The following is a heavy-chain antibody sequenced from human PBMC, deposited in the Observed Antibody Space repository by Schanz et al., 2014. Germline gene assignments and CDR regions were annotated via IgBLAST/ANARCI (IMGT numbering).Heavy chain of an antibody. CDR1: GGTFSRLT. CDR3: ATLDYADSVS. Sequence: QGQLVQSGPDVKKPGSSVRVSCKASGGTFSRLTFSWVRQAPGQGLEWMGRVIPILGVTHYAQKFQGRVTITADKSTTTAYMELNSLNSDDTAVYYCATLDYADSVSWGQGTLVTDSS. CDR2: VIPILGVT. V-gene: IGHV1-69*02. J-gene: IGHJ5*02. D-gene: IGHD4-17*01.